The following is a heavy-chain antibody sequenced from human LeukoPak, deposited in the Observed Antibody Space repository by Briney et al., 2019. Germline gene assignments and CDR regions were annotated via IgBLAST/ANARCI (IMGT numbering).Heavy chain of an antibody. J-gene: IGHJ4*02. D-gene: IGHD6-19*01. CDR2: IFHSGTT. CDR1: GDSISSVNW. Sequence: PSGTLSLTCAVSGDSISSVNWWNWVRQPPGKGLEWTGEIFHSGTTHYNPSLKSRVTISVDKSENQFSLNLISVTAADTAVYYCARQMAGEDWGQGTLVTVSS. V-gene: IGHV4-4*02. CDR3: ARQMAGED.